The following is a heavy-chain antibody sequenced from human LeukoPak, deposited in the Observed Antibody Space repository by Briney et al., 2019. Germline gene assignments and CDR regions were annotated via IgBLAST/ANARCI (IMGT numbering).Heavy chain of an antibody. V-gene: IGHV4-59*01. CDR2: IYYSGST. CDR1: GGSISSYY. Sequence: SETLSLTCAVSGGSISSYYWSWIRQPPGKGLEWIGYIYYSGSTNYNPSLKSRVTISVDTSKNQFSLKLSSVTAADTAVYYCARGYCSSTSCYTDEWGQGTLVTVSS. D-gene: IGHD2-2*02. CDR3: ARGYCSSTSCYTDE. J-gene: IGHJ4*02.